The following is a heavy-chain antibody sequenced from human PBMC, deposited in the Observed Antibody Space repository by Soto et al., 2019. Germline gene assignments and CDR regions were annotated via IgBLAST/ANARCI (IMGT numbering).Heavy chain of an antibody. CDR1: GYTFTNYW. V-gene: IGHV5-51*01. CDR3: ANTPAIAALGLPEFTYYGMDV. D-gene: IGHD6-13*01. CDR2: IYPGDSDI. Sequence: GESLKISCKGSGYTFTNYWIGWVRQMPGKGLEWMGSIYPGDSDIRYSPSFQGQVTISADKSITPAYLQWSSLKASPTAMYYCANTPAIAALGLPEFTYYGMDVWGQGTTVTVSS. J-gene: IGHJ6*02.